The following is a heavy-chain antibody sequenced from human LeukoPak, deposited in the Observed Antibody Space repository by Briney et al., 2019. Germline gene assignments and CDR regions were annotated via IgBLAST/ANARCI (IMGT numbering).Heavy chain of an antibody. CDR3: ARVPRSSGWTYFDY. CDR2: IYSGGRT. Sequence: GGSLRLSCAASGFTVSSNYMSWVRQAPGEGLEWVSVIYSGGRTYYADSVKGRFTISRDNSKNTLYLQMNSLRAEDTAVYYCARVPRSSGWTYFDYWGQGTLVTVSS. D-gene: IGHD6-19*01. CDR1: GFTVSSNY. J-gene: IGHJ4*02. V-gene: IGHV3-66*01.